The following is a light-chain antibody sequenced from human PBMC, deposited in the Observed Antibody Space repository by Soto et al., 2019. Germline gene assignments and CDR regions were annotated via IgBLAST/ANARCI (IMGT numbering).Light chain of an antibody. V-gene: IGLV2-14*03. CDR1: SSDVGAYDF. Sequence: QSALTQPASVSGSPGQSITISCTGTSSDVGAYDFVSWYQQHPGKAPKLLISDVTNRPSGVSNRFSGSKSGNTASLTISGLQAEDEADYYCSSHTISTTPYVFGTGTKLTVL. CDR2: DVT. J-gene: IGLJ1*01. CDR3: SSHTISTTPYV.